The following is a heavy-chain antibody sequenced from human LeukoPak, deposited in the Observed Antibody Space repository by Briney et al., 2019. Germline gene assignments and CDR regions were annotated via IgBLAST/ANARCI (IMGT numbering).Heavy chain of an antibody. Sequence: PSETLSLTCVVYGGSFSGYYWSWIRQPPGKGLEWIGEINHSGSTNYNPSLKSRVTISVDTSKNQFSLKLSSVTAADTAVYYCARGHRLPGRYWGQGTLVTVSS. CDR3: ARGHRLPGRY. CDR2: INHSGST. J-gene: IGHJ4*02. CDR1: GGSFSGYY. V-gene: IGHV4-34*01. D-gene: IGHD2-15*01.